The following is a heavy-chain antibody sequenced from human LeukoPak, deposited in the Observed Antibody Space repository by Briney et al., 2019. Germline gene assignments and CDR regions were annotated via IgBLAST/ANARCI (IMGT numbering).Heavy chain of an antibody. J-gene: IGHJ4*02. CDR2: LSGSGGNT. V-gene: IGHV3-23*01. Sequence: GGSLRLSCAASGFTFSSYAMSWVRQAPGKGLEWVSTLSGSGGNTYYADSVEGRVTISRDNSKNTLYLQMNSLRAEDTAVYHCAKGSYYYDSADYFDYWGQGTLVTVSS. D-gene: IGHD3-22*01. CDR3: AKGSYYYDSADYFDY. CDR1: GFTFSSYA.